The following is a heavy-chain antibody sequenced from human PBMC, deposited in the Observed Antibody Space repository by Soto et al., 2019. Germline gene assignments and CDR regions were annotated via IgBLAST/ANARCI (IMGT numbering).Heavy chain of an antibody. Sequence: QVQLQQWGAGLLKPSETLSLTCAVYGGSLSGYYWSWIRQPPGKGLEWIGEINRSGSTNYIPFLKSRVIISVDTSKNQFSLKLSSVTAAYTAVYYCARGLLGGAATWGQGTLVTVSS. J-gene: IGHJ5*02. D-gene: IGHD3-16*01. CDR3: ARGLLGGAAT. CDR1: GGSLSGYY. V-gene: IGHV4-34*01. CDR2: INRSGST.